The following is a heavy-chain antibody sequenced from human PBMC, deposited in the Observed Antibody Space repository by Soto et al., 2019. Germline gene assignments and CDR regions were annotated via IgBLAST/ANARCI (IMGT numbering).Heavy chain of an antibody. J-gene: IGHJ5*02. D-gene: IGHD1-1*01. CDR1: GASISGFY. CDR3: VRDGTKTLREWFDP. V-gene: IGHV4-4*07. CDR2: IYATGTT. Sequence: SEALSLTCPVSGASISGFYWSWIRKSAGKGLEWIGRIYATGTTDYNPSLKSRVMMSVDTSKKQFSLKLRSVTAADTAVYYCVRDGTKTLREWFDPWGQGISVTVSS.